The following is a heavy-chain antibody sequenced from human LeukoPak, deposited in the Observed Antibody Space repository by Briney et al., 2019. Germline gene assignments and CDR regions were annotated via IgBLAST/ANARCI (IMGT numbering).Heavy chain of an antibody. CDR3: ANTYYAFWSGSF. V-gene: IGHV3-30-3*01. J-gene: IGHJ4*02. CDR2: ISYDESKK. CDR1: GFTFSSYG. Sequence: GGSLRLSCAASGFTFSSYGIHRVRQAPGKGLEWVTVISYDESKKYYADSAKGRFTISRDNSKNTVYLQMNSLRAEDTAVYYCANTYYAFWSGSFWGQGTLVTVSS. D-gene: IGHD3-3*01.